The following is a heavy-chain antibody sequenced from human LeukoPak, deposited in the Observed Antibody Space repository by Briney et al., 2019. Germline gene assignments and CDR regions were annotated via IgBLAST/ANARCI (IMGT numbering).Heavy chain of an antibody. Sequence: ASVKVSYKASGYTFTSYGISWVRQAPGQGLEWMGWISGYNGNTNYAQKFQGRVTMTRDTSTSTAYMELRSLRSDDTAMYYCARDVGITVADSFDPWGQGTLVTVSS. CDR2: ISGYNGNT. CDR1: GYTFTSYG. D-gene: IGHD6-13*01. J-gene: IGHJ5*02. V-gene: IGHV1-18*01. CDR3: ARDVGITVADSFDP.